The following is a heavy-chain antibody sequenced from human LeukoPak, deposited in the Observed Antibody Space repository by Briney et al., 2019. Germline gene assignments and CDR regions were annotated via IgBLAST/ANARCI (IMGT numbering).Heavy chain of an antibody. D-gene: IGHD3-9*01. Sequence: PSETLSLTCAVYGGSFSGYYWSWIRQPPGKGLEWIGEINHSGSTNYNPSLKSRVTISVDTSKNQFSLKLSSVTAADTAVYYCARDTLTGYVTFDYWGQGTLVTVSS. CDR1: GGSFSGYY. J-gene: IGHJ4*02. CDR2: INHSGST. CDR3: ARDTLTGYVTFDY. V-gene: IGHV4-34*01.